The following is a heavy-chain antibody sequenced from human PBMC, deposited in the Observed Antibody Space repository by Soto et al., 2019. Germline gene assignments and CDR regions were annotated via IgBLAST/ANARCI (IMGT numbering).Heavy chain of an antibody. V-gene: IGHV3-21*04. CDR3: AKVDIAYCGGDCYWGPGPLDY. CDR1: VFTFSSHS. J-gene: IGHJ4*02. Sequence: GGSLRLSCAASVFTFSSHSMNWVRQAPGKGLEWVSSISSGSDYIYYADSVKGRFTISRDNAKNSLYLQMNSLRAEDTAVYYCAKVDIAYCGGDCYWGPGPLDYWGQGTLVTVSS. D-gene: IGHD2-21*02. CDR2: ISSGSDYI.